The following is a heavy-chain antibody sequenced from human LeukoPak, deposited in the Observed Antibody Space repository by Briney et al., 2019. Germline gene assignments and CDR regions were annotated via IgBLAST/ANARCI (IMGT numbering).Heavy chain of an antibody. V-gene: IGHV4-34*01. CDR2: INHSGST. CDR3: ARGFHRYSYDSGAYSIY. Sequence: SETLSLTCAVYGGSFSGYYWSWIRQPPGKGLEWIGEINHSGSTNYNPSLKSRVTISVDTSKNQFSLKLSSVTAADTAVYYCARGFHRYSYDSGAYSIYWGQGTLVTVSS. J-gene: IGHJ4*02. D-gene: IGHD3-22*01. CDR1: GGSFSGYY.